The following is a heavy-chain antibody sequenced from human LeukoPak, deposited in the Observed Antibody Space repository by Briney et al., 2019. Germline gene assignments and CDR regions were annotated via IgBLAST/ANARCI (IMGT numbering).Heavy chain of an antibody. CDR1: GFTFDDYG. CDR3: AKIGWDDAFDI. D-gene: IGHD6-19*01. V-gene: IGHV3-23*01. CDR2: IGGTGVRT. Sequence: PGGSLRLSCAASGFTFDDYGMSWVRQAPGKGLEWVSTIGGTGVRTYYADSVKGRFTISRDNSKNTLYLQMNSLRAEDTALYYCAKIGWDDAFDIWGQGTMVTVSS. J-gene: IGHJ3*02.